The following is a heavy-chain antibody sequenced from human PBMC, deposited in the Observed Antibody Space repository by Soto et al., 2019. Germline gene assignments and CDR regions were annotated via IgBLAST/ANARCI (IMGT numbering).Heavy chain of an antibody. CDR1: GGSISSYY. CDR2: IYYSGST. CDR3: ARDVLTGTTRRVRAFDI. D-gene: IGHD1-20*01. J-gene: IGHJ3*02. V-gene: IGHV4-59*01. Sequence: QVQLQESGPGLVKPSETLSLTCTVSGGSISSYYWSWIRQPPGKGLEWIGYIYYSGSTNYNPSLKSRVTISVDTSKNQYSLKLSSVTAADTAVYYCARDVLTGTTRRVRAFDIWGQGTMVTVSS.